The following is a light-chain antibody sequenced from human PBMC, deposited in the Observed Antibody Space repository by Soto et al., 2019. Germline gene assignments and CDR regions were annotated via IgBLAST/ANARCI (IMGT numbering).Light chain of an antibody. CDR1: QSISSY. Sequence: DIQMTQSPSSLSASVGDRVTITCRASQSISSYLNWYQQKPGKAPKLLIYAASSLQSGVPSRFSGSGSGTDFTLTISSLQPEDFATYYCQQSYSTQFTFGPGPKWISN. J-gene: IGKJ3*01. CDR3: QQSYSTQFT. V-gene: IGKV1-39*01. CDR2: AAS.